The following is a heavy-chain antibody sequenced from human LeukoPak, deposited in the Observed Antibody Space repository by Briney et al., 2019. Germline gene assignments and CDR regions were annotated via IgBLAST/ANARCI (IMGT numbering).Heavy chain of an antibody. Sequence: SVKVSCKASGGTFSSYAISWVRQAPGQGLEWMGRIIPILGIANYAQKFQGRVTITADKSTSTAYMELSSLRSEDTAVYYCAGEINYYDSSGYYPRQGYWGQGTLVTVSS. CDR1: GGTFSSYA. J-gene: IGHJ4*02. D-gene: IGHD3-22*01. V-gene: IGHV1-69*04. CDR2: IIPILGIA. CDR3: AGEINYYDSSGYYPRQGY.